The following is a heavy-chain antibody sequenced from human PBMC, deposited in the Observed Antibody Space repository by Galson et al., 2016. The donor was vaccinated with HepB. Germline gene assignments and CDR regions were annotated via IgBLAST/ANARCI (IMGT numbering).Heavy chain of an antibody. CDR3: AYGGYAGRHFFQN. Sequence: PALVKPTQTLTLTCTFSGFSLTTSRLGVGWIRQAPGEALEWLAFIYSDEGERYNPSLQTRLTITKDTSKNQVVLTMTGLDPTDKATYFCAYGGYAGRHFFQNWGQGTPVIVSS. CDR1: GFSLTTSRLG. V-gene: IGHV2-5*02. J-gene: IGHJ1*01. CDR2: IYSDEGE. D-gene: IGHD2-2*01.